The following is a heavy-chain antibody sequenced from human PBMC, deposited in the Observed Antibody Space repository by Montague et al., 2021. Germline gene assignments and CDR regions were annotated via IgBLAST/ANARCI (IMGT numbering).Heavy chain of an antibody. V-gene: IGHV3-48*02. CDR3: ARDSYSSGWYSAEYFQR. J-gene: IGHJ1*01. D-gene: IGHD6-19*01. CDR2: ITGSSSSI. Sequence: SLRLSCAASGFTFRTYGMNWVCQAPGKGLEWVSYITGSSSSIYYADSVRGRFTISRDNPKNSLYLQMNSLRDEDTAVYYCARDSYSSGWYSAEYFQRWGQGTLVTVSS. CDR1: GFTFRTYG.